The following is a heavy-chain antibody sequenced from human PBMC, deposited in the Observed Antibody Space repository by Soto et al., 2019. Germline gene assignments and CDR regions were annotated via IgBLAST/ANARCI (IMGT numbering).Heavy chain of an antibody. CDR1: GFSLRTSGVG. CDR3: AQRPLSWYYFHP. V-gene: IGHV2-5*01. CDR2: IYWNDDK. D-gene: IGHD6-13*01. Sequence: QITLKESGPTLVKPTQTLTLTCTFSGFSLRTSGVGVGWIRQPPGKALEWLALIYWNDDKRYSPSLKVRLTITQDTSKNQVVHTMANMDPVDTATYHCAQRPLSWYYFHPWGQGTLVTVSS. J-gene: IGHJ4*02.